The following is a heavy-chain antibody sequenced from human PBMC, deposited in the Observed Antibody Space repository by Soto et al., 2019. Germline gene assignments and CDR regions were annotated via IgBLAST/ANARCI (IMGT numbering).Heavy chain of an antibody. V-gene: IGHV4-59*08. CDR3: ARQDGSSWYYYYYGMDV. CDR2: IYYSGST. J-gene: IGHJ6*02. Sequence: SETLSLTCTVSGGSISSYYWSWIRQPPGKGLEWIGYIYYSGSTNYNPSLKSRVTISVDTSKNQFSLKLSSVTAADTAVYYCARQDGSSWYYYYYGMDVWGQGTTVTVSS. D-gene: IGHD6-13*01. CDR1: GGSISSYY.